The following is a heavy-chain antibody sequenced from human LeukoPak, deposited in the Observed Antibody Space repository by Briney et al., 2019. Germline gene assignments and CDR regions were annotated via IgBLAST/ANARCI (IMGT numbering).Heavy chain of an antibody. Sequence: GGSLRLSCAVSGFTFSSYWMHWVRQAPGKGLVWVSRINSDGSSTTYVDSVKGRFTISRDNAKNTLYLQMNSLRAEDTAVYYCARETPHPRIAVTGTRNIDYWGQGTLVTVSS. J-gene: IGHJ4*02. CDR1: GFTFSSYW. CDR3: ARETPHPRIAVTGTRNIDY. V-gene: IGHV3-74*01. CDR2: INSDGSST. D-gene: IGHD6-13*01.